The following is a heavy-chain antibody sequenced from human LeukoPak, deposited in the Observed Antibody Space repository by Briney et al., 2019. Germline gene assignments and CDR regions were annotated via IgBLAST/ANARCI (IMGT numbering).Heavy chain of an antibody. CDR2: ISGSGGST. CDR3: AKDLWSGYRHDAFDI. D-gene: IGHD3-3*01. J-gene: IGHJ3*02. CDR1: GFTFSSYA. Sequence: GGSLRLSCAASGFTFSSYAMSWVRQAPGKGLEWVSAISGSGGSTYYADFVKGRFTISRDNSKNTLYLQMNSLRAEDTAVYYCAKDLWSGYRHDAFDIWGQGTMVTVSS. V-gene: IGHV3-23*01.